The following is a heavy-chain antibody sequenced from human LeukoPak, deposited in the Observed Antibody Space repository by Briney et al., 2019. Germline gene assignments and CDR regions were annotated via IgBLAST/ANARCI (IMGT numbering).Heavy chain of an antibody. CDR3: ASSYGSALDI. CDR2: IKQDGSEK. Sequence: GGSLRLSCAVSGFTFSDSWMSWVRQAPGQGLEWVANIKQDGSEKAYVDSVTGRFTISTDNAKNSLYLQMNSLRAEDTAVYYCASSYGSALDIWGQGTMVSVSS. J-gene: IGHJ3*02. D-gene: IGHD3-16*01. CDR1: GFTFSDSW. V-gene: IGHV3-7*01.